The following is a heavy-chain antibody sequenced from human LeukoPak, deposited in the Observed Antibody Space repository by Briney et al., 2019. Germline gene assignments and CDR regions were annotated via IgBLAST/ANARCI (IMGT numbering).Heavy chain of an antibody. Sequence: GESLRLSCAASGFTVSSSYLSWVRQAPGKGLEWVSVVYSGGSTYYAESVKGRFTFSRDYSKNTLYLQMNSLRAEDTAVYYCARESGGKSPFGSFYYYGMDVWGQGTTVTVSS. J-gene: IGHJ6*02. CDR1: GFTVSSSY. D-gene: IGHD4-23*01. CDR2: VYSGGST. CDR3: ARESGGKSPFGSFYYYGMDV. V-gene: IGHV3-66*01.